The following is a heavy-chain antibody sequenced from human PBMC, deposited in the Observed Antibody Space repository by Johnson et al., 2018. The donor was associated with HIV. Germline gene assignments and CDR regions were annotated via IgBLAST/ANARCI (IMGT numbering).Heavy chain of an antibody. CDR2: ISWNSGRI. V-gene: IGHV3-9*01. D-gene: IGHD1-26*01. Sequence: VQLVESGGGLVQPGRSLRLSCAASGFTFDDHALHWVRQAPGKGLEWVSGISWNSGRIGYADSVKGRFTISRDSAKTSLYLQVNSLGAEDTALYYCAREVSLRVGATLPPSYAFDIWGQGTLVSVSS. CDR1: GFTFDDHA. CDR3: AREVSLRVGATLPPSYAFDI. J-gene: IGHJ3*02.